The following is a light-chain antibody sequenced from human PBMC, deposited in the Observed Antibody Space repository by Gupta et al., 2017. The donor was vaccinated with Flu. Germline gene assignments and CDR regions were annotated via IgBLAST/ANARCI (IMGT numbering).Light chain of an antibody. Sequence: DIVMTQSPLPLPVTPGEPASISCRSSQSLLHSNGYNCLDWYLQKPGQSPQLLIYLGSNRASGVPDRFSGSGSGTDFTLKISRVEAEDVGVYYCRQALQTPRTFGQGTKVEIK. V-gene: IGKV2-28*01. J-gene: IGKJ1*01. CDR2: LGS. CDR1: QSLLHSNGYNC. CDR3: RQALQTPRT.